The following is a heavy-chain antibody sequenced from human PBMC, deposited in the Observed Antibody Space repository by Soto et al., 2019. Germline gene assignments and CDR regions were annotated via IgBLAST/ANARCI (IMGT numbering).Heavy chain of an antibody. D-gene: IGHD6-19*01. Sequence: ASVKVSCKASGYIFTGYYMHWVRQAPGQGLEWMGWINPNSGDTNYTQKFQGWVTMTRDTSISTAYMELSRLRSDDTAVYYCATSRISIAVAGETEYYFDYWGQGTMITVSS. J-gene: IGHJ4*02. V-gene: IGHV1-2*04. CDR2: INPNSGDT. CDR1: GYIFTGYY. CDR3: ATSRISIAVAGETEYYFDY.